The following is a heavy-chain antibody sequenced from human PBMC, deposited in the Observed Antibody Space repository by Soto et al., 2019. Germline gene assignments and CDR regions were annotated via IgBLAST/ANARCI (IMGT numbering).Heavy chain of an antibody. CDR2: IIPIFGTA. Sequence: QVQLVQSGAEVKKLGSSVKVSGRPSGATFSSYAISWVRQAPGQGLEWMGGIIPIFGTANYAQKFQGRVTITADKSTSTAYMELSSLRSEDTAVYYCAREGENYYDSSGFPYWGQGTLVTVSS. CDR3: AREGENYYDSSGFPY. CDR1: GATFSSYA. D-gene: IGHD3-22*01. V-gene: IGHV1-69*06. J-gene: IGHJ4*02.